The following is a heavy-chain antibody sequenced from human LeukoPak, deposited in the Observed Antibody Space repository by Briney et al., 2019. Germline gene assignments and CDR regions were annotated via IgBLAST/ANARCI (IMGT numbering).Heavy chain of an antibody. J-gene: IGHJ4*02. Sequence: GESLKISCVGSGFTFAKYAMTWVREAPGKGLEWVSVISGSGNVTYYAESVKGRFTISRDNSKRTLYLQMDSLRADDTAIYYCAKDRAGANWGQGTLVLVS. CDR3: AKDRAGAN. CDR2: ISGSGNVT. CDR1: GFTFAKYA. V-gene: IGHV3-23*01.